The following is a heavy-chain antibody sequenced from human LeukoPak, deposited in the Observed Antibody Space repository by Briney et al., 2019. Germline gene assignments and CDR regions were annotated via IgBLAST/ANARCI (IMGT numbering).Heavy chain of an antibody. J-gene: IGHJ4*02. CDR2: IIPIFGTA. V-gene: IGHV1-69*13. D-gene: IGHD3-22*01. Sequence: SVNVSCKASGGTFSSYAISWVRQAPGQGLEWMGGIIPIFGTANYAQKFQGRVTITADESTSTAYMELSSLRSEDTAVYYCARKRNLNYYDSSGYYINWGQGTLVTVSS. CDR3: ARKRNLNYYDSSGYYIN. CDR1: GGTFSSYA.